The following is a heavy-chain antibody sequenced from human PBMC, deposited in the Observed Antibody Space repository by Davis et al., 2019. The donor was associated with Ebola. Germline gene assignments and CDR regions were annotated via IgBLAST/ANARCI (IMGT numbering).Heavy chain of an antibody. CDR1: GFTVSSNY. J-gene: IGHJ6*02. CDR3: AREGSNEWYGMDV. V-gene: IGHV3-53*01. Sequence: GESLKISCSASGFTVSSNYMSWVRQAPGKGLEWVSVIYSGGSTYYADSVKGRFTISRDNSKNTLYLQMKSLRVEDTAVYYCAREGSNEWYGMDVWGQGTTVTVSS. CDR2: IYSGGST. D-gene: IGHD3-3*01.